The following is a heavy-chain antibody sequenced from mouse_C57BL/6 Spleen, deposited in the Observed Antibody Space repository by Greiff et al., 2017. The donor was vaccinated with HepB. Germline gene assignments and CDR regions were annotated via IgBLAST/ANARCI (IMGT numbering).Heavy chain of an antibody. J-gene: IGHJ2*01. V-gene: IGHV1-64*01. Sequence: LQESGAELVKPGASVKLSCKASGYTFTSYWMHWVKQRPGQGLEWIGMIHPNSGSTNYNEKFKSKATLTVDKSSSTAYMQLSSLTSEDSAVYYCARWLAAQAIGYFDYWGQGTTLTVSS. CDR1: GYTFTSYW. CDR2: IHPNSGST. CDR3: ARWLAAQAIGYFDY. D-gene: IGHD3-2*02.